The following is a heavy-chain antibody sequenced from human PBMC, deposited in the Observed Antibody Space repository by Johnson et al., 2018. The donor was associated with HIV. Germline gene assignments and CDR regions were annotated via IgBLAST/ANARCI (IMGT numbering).Heavy chain of an antibody. CDR3: ARERAVAGGHAFDI. V-gene: IGHV3-13*01. CDR2: IGTAGDT. D-gene: IGHD6-19*01. CDR1: GFTFSRYD. J-gene: IGHJ3*02. Sequence: VQLVESGGGLVQPGGSLRLSCAASGFTFSRYDMHWVRQATGKGLEWVSAIGTAGDTSYPGSVKGRFTISRENAKNSLYLQMNSLRAGDTAVYYCARERAVAGGHAFDIWGQGTMVTVSS.